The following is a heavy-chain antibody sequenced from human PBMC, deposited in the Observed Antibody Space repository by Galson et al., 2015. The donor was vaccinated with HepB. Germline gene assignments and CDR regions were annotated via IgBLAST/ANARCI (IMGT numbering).Heavy chain of an antibody. CDR1: GFTFSSSA. CDR2: ISYDGSNK. D-gene: IGHD4-17*01. J-gene: IGHJ4*02. CDR3: ARIYGDYEAYFDY. V-gene: IGHV3-30-3*01. Sequence: SLRLSCAASGFTFSSSAMHWVRQAPGKGLEWVAVISYDGSNKYYADSVKGRFTISRDNSKNTLYLQMNSLRAEDTAVYYCARIYGDYEAYFDYWGQGTLVTVSS.